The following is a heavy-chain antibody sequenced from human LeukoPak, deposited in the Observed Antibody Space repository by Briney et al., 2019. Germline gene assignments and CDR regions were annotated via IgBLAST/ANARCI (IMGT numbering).Heavy chain of an antibody. CDR1: GYTFTSYG. CDR3: ARDLPSTQYYYDSSGPWTDY. V-gene: IGHV1-18*01. J-gene: IGHJ4*02. Sequence: GASVKVSCRASGYTFTSYGISWVRQAPGRGLEWMVWISAYNGNTNYAQKLQGRVTMTTDTSTSTAYMELRSLRSDDTAVYYCARDLPSTQYYYDSSGPWTDYWGQGTLVTVSS. D-gene: IGHD3-22*01. CDR2: ISAYNGNT.